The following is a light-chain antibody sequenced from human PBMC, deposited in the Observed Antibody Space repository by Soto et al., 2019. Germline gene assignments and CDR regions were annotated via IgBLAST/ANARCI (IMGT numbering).Light chain of an antibody. J-gene: IGKJ5*01. CDR1: QSVSGY. V-gene: IGKV3-11*01. Sequence: EIVMTQSPATLSVSPGGRATRSCRASQSVSGYLAWYQQKPGQAPRLLIYDISKRATGIPARFSGSGSATDFTLTISSLEPEDFAVYYCQHRSSWPLTFGQGTRLEIK. CDR3: QHRSSWPLT. CDR2: DIS.